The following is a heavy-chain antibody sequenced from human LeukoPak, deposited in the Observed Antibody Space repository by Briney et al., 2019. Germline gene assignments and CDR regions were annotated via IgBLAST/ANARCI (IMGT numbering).Heavy chain of an antibody. Sequence: SVKASCKASGGTFSSYAISWVRQAPGQGLEWMGGIIPIFGTANYAQKFQGRVTITADESTSTAYMELSSLRSEDTAVYYCASGYCSGGSCPLGYWGQGTLVTVSS. J-gene: IGHJ4*02. V-gene: IGHV1-69*01. D-gene: IGHD2-15*01. CDR1: GGTFSSYA. CDR3: ASGYCSGGSCPLGY. CDR2: IIPIFGTA.